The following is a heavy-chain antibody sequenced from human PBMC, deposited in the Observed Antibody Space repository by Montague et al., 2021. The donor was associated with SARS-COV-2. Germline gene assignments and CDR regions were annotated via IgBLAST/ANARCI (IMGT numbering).Heavy chain of an antibody. CDR1: GASINSSPYY. Sequence: SETLSLTCSVYGASINSSPYYWGWIRQPPGRGPEWIGSIFYSRSTYYKPYFMSRVTISVDTSKNQFSLRMTSVTAADTAVYFCARGLVWGQGVLVTVSS. J-gene: IGHJ4*02. CDR3: ARGLV. V-gene: IGHV4-39*07. CDR2: IFYSRST. D-gene: IGHD6-6*01.